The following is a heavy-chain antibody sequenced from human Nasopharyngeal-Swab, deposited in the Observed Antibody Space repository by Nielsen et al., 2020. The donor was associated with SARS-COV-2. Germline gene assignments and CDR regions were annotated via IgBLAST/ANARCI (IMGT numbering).Heavy chain of an antibody. J-gene: IGHJ4*02. CDR2: SYSGNGNT. D-gene: IGHD6-6*01. V-gene: IGHV1-3*02. CDR3: ARHLTYSSSSFDY. Sequence: WGRHATVQGFEWMVGSYSGNGNTGYAQKFQGRVTMTRDTSTSTAYMELSSQRSEDIDVYYCARHLTYSSSSFDYWGQGTLVTVSS.